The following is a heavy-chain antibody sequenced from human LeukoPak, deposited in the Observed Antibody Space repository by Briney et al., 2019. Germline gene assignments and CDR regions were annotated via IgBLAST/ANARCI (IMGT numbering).Heavy chain of an antibody. D-gene: IGHD5-24*01. J-gene: IGHJ3*02. V-gene: IGHV1-18*01. Sequence: ASVKVSCKASGYTFTSYGISWVRQAPGQGLEWMGWTSAYNGNTNYAQKLQGRVTMTTDTYTSTVYMEVRSLRSDDTAVYYCARGGDGYNYDAFDIWGQGTMVTVSS. CDR3: ARGGDGYNYDAFDI. CDR2: TSAYNGNT. CDR1: GYTFTSYG.